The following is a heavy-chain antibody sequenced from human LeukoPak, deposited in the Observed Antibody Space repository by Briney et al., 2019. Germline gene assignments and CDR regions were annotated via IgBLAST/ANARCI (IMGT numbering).Heavy chain of an antibody. CDR1: GFTFDDYA. CDR3: AKSRSVAGHGGDAFDI. D-gene: IGHD6-19*01. Sequence: AGRSLRPSCAASGFTFDDYAIHWVRQAPGKGLEWVSGISWNSGSIGYADSVKGRFTISRDNAKNSLYLQMNSLRAEDMALYYCAKSRSVAGHGGDAFDIWGQGTMVTVSS. CDR2: ISWNSGSI. V-gene: IGHV3-9*03. J-gene: IGHJ3*02.